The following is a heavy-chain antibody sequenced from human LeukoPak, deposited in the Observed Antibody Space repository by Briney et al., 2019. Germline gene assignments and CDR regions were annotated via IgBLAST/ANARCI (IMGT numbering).Heavy chain of an antibody. CDR2: IYHSGST. J-gene: IGHJ5*02. Sequence: PSETLSLTCTVSGGPISSYYWTWIRQSPVKGLEWVGNIYHSGSTNYNPSLKSRVTISVDMSKKQISLKLSSVTAADTAVYYCARSPAGLSWVDPWGQGTLVTVSS. CDR3: ARSPAGLSWVDP. V-gene: IGHV4-59*01. CDR1: GGPISSYY. D-gene: IGHD4/OR15-4a*01.